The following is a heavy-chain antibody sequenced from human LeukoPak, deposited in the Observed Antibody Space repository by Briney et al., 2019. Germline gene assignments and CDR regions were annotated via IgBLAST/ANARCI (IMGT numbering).Heavy chain of an antibody. D-gene: IGHD2-21*02. CDR2: IIPILGIA. Sequence: SVKVSCKASVGTFSSYAISWVRQAPGQGLEWMGRIIPILGIANYAQKLQGRVTITADKSTSTAYMELSSLRSEDTAVYYCARSSSGVVTAIPNWFDPWGQGTLVTVSS. V-gene: IGHV1-69*04. CDR3: ARSSSGVVTAIPNWFDP. CDR1: VGTFSSYA. J-gene: IGHJ5*02.